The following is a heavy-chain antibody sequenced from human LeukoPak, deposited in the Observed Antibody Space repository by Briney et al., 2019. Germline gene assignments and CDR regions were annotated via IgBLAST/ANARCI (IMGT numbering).Heavy chain of an antibody. CDR1: GGSISSSSYY. V-gene: IGHV4-39*01. CDR3: ARSFSGYYYAYFDY. Sequence: SETLSLTCIVSGGSISSSSYYWGWIRQPPGKGLEWIGSIYYSGSTYYNPSLKSRVTISVDTSKNQFSLKLSSVTAADTAVYYCARSFSGYYYAYFDYWGQGTLVTVSS. D-gene: IGHD3-22*01. J-gene: IGHJ4*02. CDR2: IYYSGST.